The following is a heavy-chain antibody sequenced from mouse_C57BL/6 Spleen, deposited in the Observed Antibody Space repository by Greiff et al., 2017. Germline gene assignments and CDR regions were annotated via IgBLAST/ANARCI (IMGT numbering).Heavy chain of an antibody. CDR3: ARGPSANWSFDY. D-gene: IGHD4-1*01. Sequence: VQLQQSGPGLVKPSQSLSLTCSVTGYSITSGYYWNWIRQFPGNKLEWMGYISYDGSNNYNPSLKNRISITRDTSKNQFFLKLNSVTTEDTATYYCARGPSANWSFDYWGQGTTLTVSS. CDR1: GYSITSGYY. V-gene: IGHV3-6*01. CDR2: ISYDGSN. J-gene: IGHJ2*01.